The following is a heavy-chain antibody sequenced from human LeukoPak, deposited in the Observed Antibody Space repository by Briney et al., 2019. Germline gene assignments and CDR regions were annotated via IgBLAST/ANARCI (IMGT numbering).Heavy chain of an antibody. CDR2: IYHSGNT. D-gene: IGHD3-10*01. CDR3: ARGLGS. Sequence: PSETLSLTCTVSGYSISSGYYWGWIRQPPGKGLEWIGNIYHSGNTNYNPSLKSRLTISVDTSRNQFSLNLISVTAADTAVYYCARGLGSWGQGALVTVSS. V-gene: IGHV4-38-2*02. CDR1: GYSISSGYY. J-gene: IGHJ4*02.